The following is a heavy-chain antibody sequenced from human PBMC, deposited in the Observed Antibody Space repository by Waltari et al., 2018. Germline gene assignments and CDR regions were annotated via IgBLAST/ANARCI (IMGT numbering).Heavy chain of an antibody. J-gene: IGHJ5*02. CDR1: GFTFSSYA. Sequence: EVQLLESGGGLVQPGGSLRLSCAASGFTFSSYAMSWVRQAPGKGLEWVSAISGSGGSKDYAESGKGRFTISRDNSKNTLYLQMNSLRAEDTAVYYCAKGMRQWLVNWFDPWGQGTLVTVSS. V-gene: IGHV3-23*01. CDR2: ISGSGGSK. D-gene: IGHD6-19*01. CDR3: AKGMRQWLVNWFDP.